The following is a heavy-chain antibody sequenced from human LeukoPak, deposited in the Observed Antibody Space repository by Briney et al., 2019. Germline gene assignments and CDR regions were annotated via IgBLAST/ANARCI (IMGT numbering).Heavy chain of an antibody. Sequence: TGGSLRLSCAGSGFALKSYSLSWVRQAPGKGLEWVSSISSTSAYIYYADSVKGRFTISRDNVDNVVYLQMNSLGAEDTAVYYCARVAVSGPTGWFDSWGQGTLVIVSS. J-gene: IGHJ5*01. CDR1: GFALKSYS. CDR3: ARVAVSGPTGWFDS. CDR2: ISSTSAYI. V-gene: IGHV3-21*01. D-gene: IGHD2-8*02.